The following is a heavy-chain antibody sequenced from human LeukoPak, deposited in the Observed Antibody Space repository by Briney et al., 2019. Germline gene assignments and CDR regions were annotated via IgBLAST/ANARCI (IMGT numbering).Heavy chain of an antibody. CDR3: ARVGLAYCGGDCTNLFDY. Sequence: ASVKVSCKASGYTFTGYYMHWVRQAPGQGLEWMGRINPNSGGTNYAQKFQGRVTMTRDTSISTAYMELSRLISDDTAVYYCARVGLAYCGGDCTNLFDYWGQGTLVTVSS. J-gene: IGHJ4*02. CDR1: GYTFTGYY. V-gene: IGHV1-2*06. D-gene: IGHD2-21*02. CDR2: INPNSGGT.